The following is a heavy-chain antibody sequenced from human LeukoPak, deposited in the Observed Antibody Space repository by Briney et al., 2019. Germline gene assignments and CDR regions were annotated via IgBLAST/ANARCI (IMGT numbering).Heavy chain of an antibody. V-gene: IGHV4-39*07. D-gene: IGHD1-26*01. CDR3: ARDFMGATKSSAFDI. CDR2: IYYSGST. J-gene: IGHJ3*02. CDR1: GGSISTSSYY. Sequence: SETLSLTCTVSGGSISTSSYYWGWIRQPPGKGLECIGNIYYSGSTYYNPSLKSRVTISVDTSKNQFSLKLSSVTAADTAVYYCARDFMGATKSSAFDIWGQGTMVTISS.